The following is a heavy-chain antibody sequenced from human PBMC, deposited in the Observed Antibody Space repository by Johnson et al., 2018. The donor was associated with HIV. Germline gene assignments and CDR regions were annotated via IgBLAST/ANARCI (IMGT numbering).Heavy chain of an antibody. CDR1: GFSFDDFG. CDR2: IYSGGST. D-gene: IGHD3-10*01. Sequence: MMLVESGGVVVQPGGSLRLSCAASGFSFDDFGMSWVRQAPGKGLEWVSVIYSGGSTYYADSVKGRFTISRDNSKNTLYLQMNSLRAEDTAVYYCAKSTQATIARESGPYGAFDIWGRGTRVTVSS. V-gene: IGHV3-66*01. CDR3: AKSTQATIARESGPYGAFDI. J-gene: IGHJ3*02.